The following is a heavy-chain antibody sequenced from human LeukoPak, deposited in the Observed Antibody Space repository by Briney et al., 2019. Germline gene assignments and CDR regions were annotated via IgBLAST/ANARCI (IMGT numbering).Heavy chain of an antibody. CDR1: GDSISSSRYY. J-gene: IGHJ4*02. CDR3: ARIGGGWHGDY. D-gene: IGHD6-19*01. CDR2: IYSSGST. V-gene: IGHV4-61*01. Sequence: PSETLSLTCTVSGDSISSSRYYWSWIRQPPGKGLEWIGNIYSSGSTKYNPSLKSRVTISVDTSKNQFSLKLNSVTAADTAVYYCARIGGGWHGDYWGQGALVTVSS.